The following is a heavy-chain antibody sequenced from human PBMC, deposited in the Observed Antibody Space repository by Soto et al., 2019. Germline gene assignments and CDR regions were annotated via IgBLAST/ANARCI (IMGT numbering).Heavy chain of an antibody. Sequence: GASVKVSCKASGGTFSSYAISWVRQAPGQGLEWMGGIIPIFGTANYAQKFQGRVTITADKSTSTAYMELSSLRSEDTAVYYCAASRITIFGVVRSVYYYGMDVWGQGTTVTVSS. CDR3: AASRITIFGVVRSVYYYGMDV. V-gene: IGHV1-69*06. CDR1: GGTFSSYA. CDR2: IIPIFGTA. D-gene: IGHD3-3*01. J-gene: IGHJ6*02.